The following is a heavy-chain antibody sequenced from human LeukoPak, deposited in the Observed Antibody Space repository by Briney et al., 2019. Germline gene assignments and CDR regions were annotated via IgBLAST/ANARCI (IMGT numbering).Heavy chain of an antibody. V-gene: IGHV3-7*01. CDR1: GFTFSSYW. Sequence: GGSLRLSSAPSGFTFSSYWMSWVRQAPGKGLEWVANIKQDGSEKYYVDSVKGRLTISRDNAKNALYLQMNSLRAEDTAVYYCARGSYFDYWGEGTLVTVSS. CDR2: IKQDGSEK. J-gene: IGHJ4*02. CDR3: ARGSYFDY.